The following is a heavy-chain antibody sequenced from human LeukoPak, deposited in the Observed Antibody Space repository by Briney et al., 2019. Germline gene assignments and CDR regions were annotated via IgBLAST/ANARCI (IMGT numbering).Heavy chain of an antibody. J-gene: IGHJ4*02. D-gene: IGHD6-13*01. CDR2: INPSGGST. V-gene: IGHV1-46*01. Sequence: ASVKVSCKASGYTFTSYYMHWVRQAPGQGLEWMGIINPSGGSTSYAQKFQGRVTMTRDTSTSTVYMELSSLRSEDTAVYYCARDSGYSYGPRIAAAGTQFDYWGQGTLVTVSS. CDR3: ARDSGYSYGPRIAAAGTQFDY. CDR1: GYTFTSYY.